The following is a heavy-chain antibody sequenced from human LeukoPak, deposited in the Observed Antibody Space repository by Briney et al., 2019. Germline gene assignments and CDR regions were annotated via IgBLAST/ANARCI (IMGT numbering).Heavy chain of an antibody. CDR3: ARAPGGTLDF. Sequence: GASVKVSCKASGFTFTNYHMHWVRQAPGQGLEWVGLIRGTGDSPDYAQKFQGRVTVTCDTSTGTTYLELRSLKLDDTAEYYCARAPGGTLDFWGQGTLVTVSS. CDR2: IRGTGDSP. CDR1: GFTFTNYH. D-gene: IGHD4-23*01. J-gene: IGHJ4*02. V-gene: IGHV1-46*01.